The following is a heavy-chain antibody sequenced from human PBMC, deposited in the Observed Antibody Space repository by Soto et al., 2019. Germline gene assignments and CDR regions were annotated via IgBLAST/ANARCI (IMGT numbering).Heavy chain of an antibody. V-gene: IGHV4-39*01. Sequence: QLQLQESGPGLVKPSETLSLTCTVSGGSISSSSYYWGWIRQPPGKGLEWIGSIYYSGTTYYNPSLQSRVTISVDTSKNQFSLKLSSVTAADTAVYYCARLDRIAAAGRRGESAFDIWGQGTMVTISS. CDR3: ARLDRIAAAGRRGESAFDI. J-gene: IGHJ3*02. CDR2: IYYSGTT. D-gene: IGHD6-13*01. CDR1: GGSISSSSYY.